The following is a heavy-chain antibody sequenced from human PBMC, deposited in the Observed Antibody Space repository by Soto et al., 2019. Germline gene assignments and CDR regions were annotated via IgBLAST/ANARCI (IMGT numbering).Heavy chain of an antibody. CDR3: ARETSVRGVIITSSPWFDP. CDR1: GGTFSSYG. Sequence: ASVKVSCKASGGTFSSYGISWVRQAPGQGLEWMGGIIPMFGKVKYAQKFQGRVTITADESTSTAYMELSSLTSEDTAMYYCARETSVRGVIITSSPWFDPWGQGTLVTVSS. V-gene: IGHV1-69*13. D-gene: IGHD3-10*01. J-gene: IGHJ5*02. CDR2: IIPMFGKV.